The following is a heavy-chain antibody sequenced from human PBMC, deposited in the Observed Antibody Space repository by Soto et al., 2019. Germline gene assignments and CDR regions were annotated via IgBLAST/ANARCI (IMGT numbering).Heavy chain of an antibody. CDR3: ARGHHSMDV. J-gene: IGHJ6*02. CDR1: GFTFSKTW. Sequence: PGGSLRLSCAASGFTFSKTWMSWARQTPGKGLEWVGRFKSKTDGGTTDYAAPVKGRFTISRDDSKNMLYLQMNSLRAEDTAVYYCARGHHSMDVWGQGATVTVSS. CDR2: FKSKTDGGTT. V-gene: IGHV3-15*01.